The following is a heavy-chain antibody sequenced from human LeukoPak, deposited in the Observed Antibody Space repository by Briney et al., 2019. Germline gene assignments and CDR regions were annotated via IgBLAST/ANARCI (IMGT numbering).Heavy chain of an antibody. CDR1: GYTFTSYD. D-gene: IGHD4-17*01. CDR3: ARVGGDYGDYAVWFDP. V-gene: IGHV1-18*01. Sequence: GASVKVSCKASGYTFTSYDINWVRQAPGQGLEWMGWISAYNGNTNYAQKLQGRVTMTTDTSTSTAYMELRSLRSDDTAVYYCARVGGDYGDYAVWFDPWGQGTLVTVSS. J-gene: IGHJ5*02. CDR2: ISAYNGNT.